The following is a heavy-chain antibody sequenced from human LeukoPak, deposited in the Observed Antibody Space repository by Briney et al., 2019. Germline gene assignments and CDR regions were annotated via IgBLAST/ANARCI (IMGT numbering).Heavy chain of an antibody. D-gene: IGHD6-13*01. CDR3: ARGAIAAAAYYYYMDV. Sequence: ASVKVSCKASGGTFSSYAISWVRQAPGQGLEWMGGIIPIFGTANYAQKFQGRVTIPADESTSTAYMELSSLRSEDTAVYYCARGAIAAAAYYYYMDVWGKGTTVTISS. V-gene: IGHV1-69*13. CDR2: IIPIFGTA. CDR1: GGTFSSYA. J-gene: IGHJ6*03.